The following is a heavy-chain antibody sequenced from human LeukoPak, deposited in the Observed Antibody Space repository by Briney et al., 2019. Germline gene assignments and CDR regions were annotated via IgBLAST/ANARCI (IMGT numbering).Heavy chain of an antibody. CDR1: GFTFSTYA. D-gene: IGHD3-10*01. Sequence: GGSLRLSCAASGFTFSTYAMIWVRQAPAKGLEWVSAISDSGGSTYYADSVKGRFTISRDNSKNTLYLQMNSLRAEDTAVYYCARSLTMAPQYYGMDVWGQGTTVTVSS. J-gene: IGHJ6*02. CDR2: ISDSGGST. CDR3: ARSLTMAPQYYGMDV. V-gene: IGHV3-23*01.